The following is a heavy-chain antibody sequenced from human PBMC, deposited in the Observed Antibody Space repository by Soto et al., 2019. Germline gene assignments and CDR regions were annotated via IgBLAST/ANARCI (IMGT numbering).Heavy chain of an antibody. D-gene: IGHD2-2*02. V-gene: IGHV5-10-1*01. CDR2: INPSDSYT. CDR3: ARLGYCTGTSCYTFDY. CDR1: GYSFTSYW. Sequence: XESLKISCQGSGYSFTSYWIGWVRQRPGKGLEWMGRINPSDSYTTYSPSFQGHVTISTDKSFSTAYLQWSGLKASDTAMYYCARLGYCTGTSCYTFDYWGQGTLVTVSS. J-gene: IGHJ4*02.